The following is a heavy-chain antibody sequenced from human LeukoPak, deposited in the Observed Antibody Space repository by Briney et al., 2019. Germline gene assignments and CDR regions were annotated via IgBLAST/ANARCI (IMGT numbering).Heavy chain of an antibody. CDR3: ARGNDDYSDYMAAFDI. CDR1: GFTFSSYW. J-gene: IGHJ3*02. Sequence: PGGSLRLSCAASGFTFSSYWMSWVRQAPGKGLEWVAVISYDGSNKYYADSVKGRFTISRDNSKNTLYLQMNSLRAEDTAVYYCARGNDDYSDYMAAFDIWGQGTMVTVSS. V-gene: IGHV3-30-3*01. CDR2: ISYDGSNK. D-gene: IGHD4-11*01.